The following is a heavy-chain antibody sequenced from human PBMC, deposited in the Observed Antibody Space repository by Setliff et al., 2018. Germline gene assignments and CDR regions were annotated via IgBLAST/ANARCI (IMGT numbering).Heavy chain of an antibody. D-gene: IGHD3-22*01. J-gene: IGHJ4*02. CDR2: ISSSGSTI. CDR3: ATPPGRYDSSGYFDY. CDR1: GFTFSSYE. Sequence: PGESLTISCAASGFTFSSYEMNWVRQAPGKGLEWVSYISSSGSTIYYADSVKGRFTISRDNAKNSLYLQMNSLRAEDTAVYYCATPPGRYDSSGYFDYWGQGTLVTVSS. V-gene: IGHV3-48*03.